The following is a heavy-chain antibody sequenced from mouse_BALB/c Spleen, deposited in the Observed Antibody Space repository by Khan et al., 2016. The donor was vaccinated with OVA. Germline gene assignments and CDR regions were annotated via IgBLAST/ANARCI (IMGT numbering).Heavy chain of an antibody. Sequence: QIQLVQSGPELKKPGETVKISCKASGYTFTDYSMHWVKQAPGKGLKWMGWINTETGEPTYADDFKGRFAFSLETSASTAYLQINNLKNEDTGTCFCARGGGSYAMDYWGQGTSVTVSS. CDR3: ARGGGSYAMDY. J-gene: IGHJ4*01. CDR1: GYTFTDYS. V-gene: IGHV9-2-1*01. D-gene: IGHD1-1*02. CDR2: INTETGEP.